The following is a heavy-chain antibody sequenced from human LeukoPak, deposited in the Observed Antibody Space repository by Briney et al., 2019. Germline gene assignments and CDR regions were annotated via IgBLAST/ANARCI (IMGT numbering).Heavy chain of an antibody. CDR3: ARVGWGSYYYYGMDV. V-gene: IGHV4-38-2*02. CDR2: IYHSGST. CDR1: GYSISSGYY. J-gene: IGHJ6*02. Sequence: PSETLSLTCTVSGYSISSGYYWGWIRQPPGKGLEWIGSIYHSGSTYYNPSLKSRVTISVDTSKNQFSLKLSSVTAADTAVYYCARVGWGSYYYYGMDVWGQGTTVTVSS. D-gene: IGHD6-19*01.